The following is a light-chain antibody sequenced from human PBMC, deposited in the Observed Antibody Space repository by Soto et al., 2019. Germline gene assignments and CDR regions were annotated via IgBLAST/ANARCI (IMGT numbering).Light chain of an antibody. CDR3: QSYDSTLSGSRV. V-gene: IGLV1-40*01. CDR2: AHT. CDR1: GYE. Sequence: GYEVHWYQQLPGTAPKLLIYAHTNRPSGVPDRFSASTSGTSASLAITGLQAEDEADYYCQSYDSTLSGSRVFGGGTKVTVL. J-gene: IGLJ3*02.